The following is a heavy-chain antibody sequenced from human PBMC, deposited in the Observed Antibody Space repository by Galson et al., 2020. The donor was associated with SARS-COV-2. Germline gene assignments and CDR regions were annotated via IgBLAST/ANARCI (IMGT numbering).Heavy chain of an antibody. D-gene: IGHD7-27*01. CDR3: ARGDMGNDYFDY. CDR1: GFTFSSHW. J-gene: IGHJ4*02. V-gene: IGHV3-74*01. Sequence: ALHGESLKISCAASGFTFSSHWMHWVRQAPGKGLVWVSRIYSEGSSTSYADSVKGPFTISGDNAKNTLYLQMNSLRAEDTAVYYCARGDMGNDYFDYWGQGTLVTVSS. CDR2: IYSEGSST.